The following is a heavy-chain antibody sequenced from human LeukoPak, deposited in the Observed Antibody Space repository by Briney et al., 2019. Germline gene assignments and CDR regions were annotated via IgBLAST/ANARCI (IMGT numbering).Heavy chain of an antibody. V-gene: IGHV4-59*08. J-gene: IGHJ4*02. Sequence: SETLSLTCTVSGGSISSYYWTWIRQPPGRGLEWIGYISYSGSTTYNPSLRSRVTMSVDTSKNQISLKLTSVTAADTAVYYCARGTAAASGSLDYWGQGTLVTVSS. D-gene: IGHD1-14*01. CDR3: ARGTAAASGSLDY. CDR1: GGSISSYY. CDR2: ISYSGST.